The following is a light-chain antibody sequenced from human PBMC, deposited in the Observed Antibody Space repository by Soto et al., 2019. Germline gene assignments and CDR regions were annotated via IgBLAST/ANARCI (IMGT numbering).Light chain of an antibody. V-gene: IGKV1-9*01. CDR3: QHLNNYPPFT. CDR2: GTF. Sequence: IQLTQSPSSLSASVGDRVSITCRASQDIKTYLAWYQQKQGKAPKLLISGTFTLQSGVPSRFNGSGSGTDFTLTISCLQPEDFATYYCQHLNNYPPFTFGPGTKVDLE. J-gene: IGKJ3*01. CDR1: QDIKTY.